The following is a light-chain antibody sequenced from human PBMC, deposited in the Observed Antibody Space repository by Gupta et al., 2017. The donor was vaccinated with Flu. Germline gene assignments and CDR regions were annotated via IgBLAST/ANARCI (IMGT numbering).Light chain of an antibody. CDR2: YAS. Sequence: DIVLTQSPDFQSVTPKEKVTITCMASQSICSSLHWYQQKPDQSPKLLIKYASQSFSGVPARFSGSGSGTDFTLTINSLEAEDAAMYYCQQSSSLPWTFGQGTKVEIK. CDR3: QQSSSLPWT. CDR1: QSICSS. V-gene: IGKV6-21*01. J-gene: IGKJ1*01.